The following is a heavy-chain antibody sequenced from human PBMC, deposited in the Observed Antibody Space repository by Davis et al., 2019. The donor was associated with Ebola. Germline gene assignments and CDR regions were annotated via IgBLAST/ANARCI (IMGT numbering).Heavy chain of an antibody. V-gene: IGHV4-59*01. J-gene: IGHJ6*02. D-gene: IGHD3-9*01. CDR2: IYYSGST. Sequence: SETLSLTCTVSGGSISSYYWSWIRQPPGKGLEWIGYIYYSGSTSYNPSLKSRVTISVDTSENQFSLKVTSLTAADTAVYYCARGRYMDVWGQGTTVTVSS. CDR3: ARGRYMDV. CDR1: GGSISSYY.